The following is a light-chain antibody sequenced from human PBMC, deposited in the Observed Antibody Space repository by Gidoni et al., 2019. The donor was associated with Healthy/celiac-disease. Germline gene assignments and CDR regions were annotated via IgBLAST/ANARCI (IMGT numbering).Light chain of an antibody. J-gene: IGKJ4*01. CDR3: LQHNSYPLT. V-gene: IGKV1-17*01. CDR2: AAS. Sequence: DIQMTQSPSSLSASVGDRVTITCRASPGIRTDLGWYQQKPGKAPKRLIYAASSLQSGVPSRFSGSGSGTEFTLTISSLQPEDFATYYCLQHNSYPLTFGGGTKVDIK. CDR1: PGIRTD.